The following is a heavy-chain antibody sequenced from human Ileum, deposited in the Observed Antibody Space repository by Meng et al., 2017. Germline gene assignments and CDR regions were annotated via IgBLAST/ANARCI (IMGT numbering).Heavy chain of an antibody. CDR1: GGSISSGDYY. D-gene: IGHD3-22*01. CDR2: IYYSGST. J-gene: IGHJ4*02. Sequence: QVQLQESGLGLVKPSQILSLTCPVSGGSISSGDYYWSWIRLPPGKGLEWIGYIYYSGSTYYNPSLKSRLTISVDTSKNQFSLKLSSVTAADTAVYYCARDRDSSGYYPYWGQGTLVTVSS. V-gene: IGHV4-30-4*01. CDR3: ARDRDSSGYYPY.